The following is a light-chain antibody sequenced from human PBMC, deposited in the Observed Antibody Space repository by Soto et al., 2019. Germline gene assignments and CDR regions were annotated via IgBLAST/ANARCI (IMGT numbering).Light chain of an antibody. CDR1: QGISSY. CDR2: DAS. J-gene: IGKJ1*01. V-gene: IGKV1-5*01. Sequence: DIQMTQSPSTLSASVGDRVTITCRASQGISSYLTWYQQKPGEAPKLLIYDASSLQSGVPPRFSGSGSGTEFTLTIRSLQPDDIATYYCQQYSSYSAWTFGEGTKVDIK. CDR3: QQYSSYSAWT.